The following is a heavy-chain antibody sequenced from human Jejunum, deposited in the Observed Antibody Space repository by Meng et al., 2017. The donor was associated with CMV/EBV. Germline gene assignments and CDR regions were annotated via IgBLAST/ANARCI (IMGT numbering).Heavy chain of an antibody. D-gene: IGHD2-2*02. J-gene: IGHJ6*02. Sequence: YTFTSYYMHWVRQAPGQGLEWMGMIHPSGGYTGYAQKFQGRVTMTRDTSTSTVYMELSSLRSEDTAVYYCARSISSLYQYYGMDVWGQGTTVTVSS. CDR3: ARSISSLYQYYGMDV. CDR1: YTFTSYY. V-gene: IGHV1-46*01. CDR2: IHPSGGYT.